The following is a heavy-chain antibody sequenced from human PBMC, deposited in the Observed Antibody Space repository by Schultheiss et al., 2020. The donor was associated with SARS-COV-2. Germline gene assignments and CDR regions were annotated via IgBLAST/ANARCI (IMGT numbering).Heavy chain of an antibody. V-gene: IGHV4-34*01. CDR1: GGSFSGYN. Sequence: SQTLSLTCAVYGGSFSGYNWSWIRQPPGKGLEWIGEINHSGSTNYNPSFKSRVTISVDTSKNQFSLKLSSVTAADTAVYYCARFYDSSGWRRRTFDVWGQGTMVTVSS. D-gene: IGHD3-22*01. CDR2: INHSGST. J-gene: IGHJ3*01. CDR3: ARFYDSSGWRRRTFDV.